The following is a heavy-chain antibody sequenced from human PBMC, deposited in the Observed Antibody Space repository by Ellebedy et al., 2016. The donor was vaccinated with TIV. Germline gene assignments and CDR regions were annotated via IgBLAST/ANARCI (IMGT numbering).Heavy chain of an antibody. Sequence: SETLSLTXAVYGGSFSGYYWSWIRQPPGKGLEWIGEINHSGSTNYNPSLKSRVTISVDTSKNQFSLKLSSVTAADTAVYYCARGAALLSYWGQGTLVTVSS. CDR3: ARGAALLSY. CDR2: INHSGST. V-gene: IGHV4-34*01. D-gene: IGHD6-6*01. CDR1: GGSFSGYY. J-gene: IGHJ4*02.